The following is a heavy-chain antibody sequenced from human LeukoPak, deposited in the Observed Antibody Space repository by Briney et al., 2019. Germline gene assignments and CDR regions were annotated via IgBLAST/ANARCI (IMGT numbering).Heavy chain of an antibody. Sequence: SVKVSCKASGGTFSSYAISWVRQAPGQGLEWMGGIIPIFGTANYAQKFQGRVTITADESTSTAYMELSSLRSEDTAVYYCARGGSSSWYLGNTNNWFDPWGQGTLVTVSS. D-gene: IGHD6-13*01. CDR1: GGTFSSYA. V-gene: IGHV1-69*13. CDR2: IIPIFGTA. J-gene: IGHJ5*02. CDR3: ARGGSSSWYLGNTNNWFDP.